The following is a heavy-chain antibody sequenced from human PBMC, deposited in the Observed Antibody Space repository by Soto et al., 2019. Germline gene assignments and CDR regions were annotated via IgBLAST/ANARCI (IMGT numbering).Heavy chain of an antibody. CDR1: GHSFTRPSDY. D-gene: IGHD3-10*01. V-gene: IGHV1-46*01. CDR3: MRDRAGATADS. Sequence: QVQLVQSGAEVKMPGASVKVTCKASGHSFTRPSDYMHWVRQAPGQGLEWVGIINPSDGSTSYARRSQGRVTLPSDTSTCTVYTDLRSLRSDDTAIYYCMRDRAGATADSWGQGTLVTDSS. J-gene: IGHJ5*01. CDR2: INPSDGST.